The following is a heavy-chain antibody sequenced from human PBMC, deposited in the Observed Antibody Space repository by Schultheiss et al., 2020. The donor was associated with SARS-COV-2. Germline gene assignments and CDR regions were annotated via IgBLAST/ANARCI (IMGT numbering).Heavy chain of an antibody. J-gene: IGHJ4*02. CDR1: GGSISSGSYY. V-gene: IGHV4-31*03. D-gene: IGHD6-13*01. CDR3: ARGPSSSWSDY. Sequence: SETLSLTCTVSGGSISSGSYYWGWIRQPPGKGLEWIGYIYHSGSTYSNPSLKSRVTISVDTSKNQFSLKLSSVTAADTAVYYCARGPSSSWSDYWGQGTLVTVSS. CDR2: IYHSGST.